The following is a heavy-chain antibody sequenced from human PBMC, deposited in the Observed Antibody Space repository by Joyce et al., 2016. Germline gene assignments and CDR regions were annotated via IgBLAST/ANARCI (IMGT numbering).Heavy chain of an antibody. CDR1: GGSISSSSYY. D-gene: IGHD3-22*01. Sequence: QLQLQESGPGLVKPSETLSLTCTVSGGSISSSSYYWGWIRQPPGKGLEWIGCIYYSGSTYYNPSLRSRVTISVDTSTNHFSLKLNSVTAADTAVYYCARHRSSMIVVVGAFDIWGQGTMVTVSS. J-gene: IGHJ3*02. CDR3: ARHRSSMIVVVGAFDI. V-gene: IGHV4-39*01. CDR2: IYYSGST.